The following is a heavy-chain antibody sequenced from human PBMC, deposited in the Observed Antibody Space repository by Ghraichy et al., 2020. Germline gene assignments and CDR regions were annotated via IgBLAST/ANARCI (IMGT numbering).Heavy chain of an antibody. CDR1: GFTFSSYG. Sequence: GESLNISCAASGFTFSSYGIHWVRQAPGKGLEWVAVISYDGSNKYYADSVKGRFTISRDNSKNTLYLQMNSLRAGDTAVYYCAKSTYCGGGSCYSDNYYGMDVWGQGTTVTVSS. CDR3: AKSTYCGGGSCYSDNYYGMDV. J-gene: IGHJ6*02. V-gene: IGHV3-30*18. CDR2: ISYDGSNK. D-gene: IGHD2-15*01.